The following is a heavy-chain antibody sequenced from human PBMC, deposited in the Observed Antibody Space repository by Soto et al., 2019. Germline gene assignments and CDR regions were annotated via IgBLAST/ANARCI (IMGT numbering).Heavy chain of an antibody. V-gene: IGHV3-48*01. Sequence: GGSLRLSCAASGFTFSSYSMNWVRQAPGKGLEWVSYISSSSSTIYYADSVKGRFTISRDNAKNSLYLQMNSLRAEDTAVYYCARVRVPRHYDILTGNSYYYYYMDVWGKGTTVTVSS. CDR3: ARVRVPRHYDILTGNSYYYYYMDV. D-gene: IGHD3-9*01. CDR1: GFTFSSYS. J-gene: IGHJ6*03. CDR2: ISSSSSTI.